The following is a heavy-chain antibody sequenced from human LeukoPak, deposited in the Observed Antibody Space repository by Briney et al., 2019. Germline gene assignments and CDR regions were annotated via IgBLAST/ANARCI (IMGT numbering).Heavy chain of an antibody. CDR2: INHSGST. Sequence: SETLSLTCAVYGGSFSGYYWSWIRQPPGKGLEWIGEINHSGSTNYNPSLKSRVTISVDTSKNQFSLKLSSVTAADTAVYYCARQGVGATQLDYWGQGTLVTVSS. V-gene: IGHV4-34*01. D-gene: IGHD1-26*01. CDR3: ARQGVGATQLDY. J-gene: IGHJ4*02. CDR1: GGSFSGYY.